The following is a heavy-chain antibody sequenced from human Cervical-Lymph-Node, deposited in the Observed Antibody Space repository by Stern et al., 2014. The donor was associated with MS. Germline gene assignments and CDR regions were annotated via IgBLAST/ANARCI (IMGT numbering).Heavy chain of an antibody. Sequence: MQLVESGAEVKKPGSSVKVSCKASGDTFTTYAISWVRQAPGQGLEWMGGITPIFGMADYAEKFQARVTITADKSTSTAYMELRSLRFEDTAVYYCAREVGSLSMDVWGQGTTVTVSS. D-gene: IGHD3-16*01. J-gene: IGHJ6*02. CDR2: ITPIFGMA. V-gene: IGHV1-69*17. CDR1: GDTFTTYA. CDR3: AREVGSLSMDV.